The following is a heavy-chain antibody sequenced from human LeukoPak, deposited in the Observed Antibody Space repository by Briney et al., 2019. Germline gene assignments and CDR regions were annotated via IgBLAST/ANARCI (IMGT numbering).Heavy chain of an antibody. CDR1: GFTFDDYA. V-gene: IGHV3-9*01. D-gene: IGHD3-10*01. CDR3: VKGRYGSGKYYNREEYYYYYYYMDV. CDR2: ISWNSGSL. J-gene: IGHJ6*03. Sequence: GGSLRLSCTTSGFTFDDYAMHWVRQAPGKGLEWVSGISWNSGSLGYADSVKGRFTISRDNAENSLYLQMNSLRAEDTALYYCVKGRYGSGKYYNREEYYYYYYYMDVWGKGTTVTISS.